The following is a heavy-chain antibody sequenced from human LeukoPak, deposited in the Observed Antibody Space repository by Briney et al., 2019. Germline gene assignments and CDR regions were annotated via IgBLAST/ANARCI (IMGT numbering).Heavy chain of an antibody. V-gene: IGHV3-23*01. CDR3: AGGYQLLPGYFDY. D-gene: IGHD2-2*01. CDR1: GFTFSSFA. J-gene: IGHJ4*02. Sequence: GGSLRLSCAASGFTFSSFAMSRVRQAPGKGLEGVSAISGSGGSTYYADTVKGRFTISRDNSKNTLYLQMNSLRAEDTAVYYCAGGYQLLPGYFDYWGQGTLVTVSS. CDR2: ISGSGGST.